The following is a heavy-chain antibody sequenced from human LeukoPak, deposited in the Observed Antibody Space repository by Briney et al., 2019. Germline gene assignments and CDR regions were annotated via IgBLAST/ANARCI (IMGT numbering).Heavy chain of an antibody. CDR3: ARTHYYDSSAADY. J-gene: IGHJ4*02. CDR2: IYYSGST. CDR1: GGSISSGDYY. Sequence: SETLSLTCTVSGGSISSGDYYWSWIRQPPGKGLEWIGYIYYSGSTYYNPSLKSRVTISVDTSKSQFSLKLSSVTAADTAVYYCARTHYYDSSAADYWGQGTLVTVSS. D-gene: IGHD3-22*01. V-gene: IGHV4-30-4*01.